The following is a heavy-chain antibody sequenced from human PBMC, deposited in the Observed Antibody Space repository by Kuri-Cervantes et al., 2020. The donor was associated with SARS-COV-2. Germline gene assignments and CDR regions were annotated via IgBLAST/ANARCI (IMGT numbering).Heavy chain of an antibody. Sequence: ASVKVSCKASGYTFTSYGINWVRQAPGQGLEWMGWISAYNDDTHIAQKLQGRVTMTTDTSTSTAYMELRSLRSDDTAVYYCARVSGGCSSTSCYFASYYYYYMDVWGKGTTVTVSS. CDR3: ARVSGGCSSTSCYFASYYYYYMDV. D-gene: IGHD2-2*01. CDR2: ISAYNDDT. J-gene: IGHJ6*03. CDR1: GYTFTSYG. V-gene: IGHV1-18*01.